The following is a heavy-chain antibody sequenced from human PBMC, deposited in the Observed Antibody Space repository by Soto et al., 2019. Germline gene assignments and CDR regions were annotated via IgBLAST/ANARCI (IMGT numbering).Heavy chain of an antibody. CDR1: GYSFTSCW. V-gene: IGHV5-51*01. J-gene: IGHJ6*02. Sequence: PGESLKISCKGSGYSFTSCWIGWVRQMAGKGLEWMGIIYPGDSDTRYSPSFQGQVTISADKSISTAYLQWSSLKASDTAMYYCARLWYYDFWSGYYNSSDQYYYYYGMDVWGQGTTVTVSS. CDR3: ARLWYYDFWSGYYNSSDQYYYYYGMDV. D-gene: IGHD3-3*01. CDR2: IYPGDSDT.